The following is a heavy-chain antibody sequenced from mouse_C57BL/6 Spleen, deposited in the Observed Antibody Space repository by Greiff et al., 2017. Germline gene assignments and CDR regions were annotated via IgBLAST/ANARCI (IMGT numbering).Heavy chain of an antibody. CDR1: GFTFSDYG. CDR3: AGGYYSNYEGAY. D-gene: IGHD2-5*01. CDR2: ISSGSSTI. V-gene: IGHV5-17*01. Sequence: EVMLVESGGGLVKPGGSPKLSCAASGFTFSDYGMHWVRQAPEKGLEWVAYISSGSSTIYYADTVKGRFTISRDNAKNTLFLRMTSLRSEDTAMYYCAGGYYSNYEGAYWGQGTLFTVSA. J-gene: IGHJ3*01.